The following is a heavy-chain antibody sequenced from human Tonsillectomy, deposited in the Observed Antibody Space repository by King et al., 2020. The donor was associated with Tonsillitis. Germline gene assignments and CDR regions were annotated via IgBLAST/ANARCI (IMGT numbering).Heavy chain of an antibody. Sequence: VQLQESGPGLVKPSETLSLTCAVSGCSISTGYYWGWIRQPPGKGLEWIGSFYHSGTTYYTPSLKSRVTISVDTSRNQFSLKLSSVTAADTAVYYCAKGMNYYDSSDRYFDLWGRGTLVTVSS. J-gene: IGHJ2*01. CDR3: AKGMNYYDSSDRYFDL. D-gene: IGHD3-22*01. CDR2: FYHSGTT. CDR1: GCSISTGYY. V-gene: IGHV4-38-2*01.